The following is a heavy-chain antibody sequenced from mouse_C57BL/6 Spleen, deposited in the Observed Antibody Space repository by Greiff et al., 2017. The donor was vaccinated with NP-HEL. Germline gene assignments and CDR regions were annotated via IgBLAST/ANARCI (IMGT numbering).Heavy chain of an antibody. CDR1: GYTFTGYW. D-gene: IGHD1-1*01. CDR3: ARRYYGSRRYFDV. J-gene: IGHJ1*03. V-gene: IGHV1-9*01. CDR2: ILPGSGST. Sequence: QVQLQQSGAELMKPGASVKLSCKATGYTFTGYWIEWVKQRPGHGLEWIGEILPGSGSTNYNEKFKGKATLTADTSSNTAYMQLSSLTTEDSAIYYCARRYYGSRRYFDVWGTGTTVTVSS.